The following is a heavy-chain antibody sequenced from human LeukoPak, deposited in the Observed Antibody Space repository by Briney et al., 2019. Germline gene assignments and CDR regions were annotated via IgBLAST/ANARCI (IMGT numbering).Heavy chain of an antibody. D-gene: IGHD2-8*02. V-gene: IGHV3-23*01. Sequence: GGSLRLSCEASGFTFSTFAMIWVRQPPGKGLEWVSSIFPSGGEIHYADSVRGRFTISRDNSKSTLSLQMNSLRAEDTAIYYCATFRQVLLPFEAWGQGTLVTVSS. CDR2: IFPSGGEI. J-gene: IGHJ5*02. CDR3: ATFRQVLLPFEA. CDR1: GFTFSTFA.